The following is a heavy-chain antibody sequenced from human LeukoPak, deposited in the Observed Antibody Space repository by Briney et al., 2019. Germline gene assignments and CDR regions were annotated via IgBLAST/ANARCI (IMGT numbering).Heavy chain of an antibody. J-gene: IGHJ4*02. CDR1: GGSFSGYY. D-gene: IGHD6-13*01. CDR2: INHSGST. CDR3: ARGVAAAGGGEFDY. Sequence: SETLSLTCAVYGGSFSGYYWSWIRHPPGKGLEWIGEINHSGSTNYNPSLKSRVTISVDTSKNQFSLKLSSVTAADTAVYYCARGVAAAGGGEFDYWGQGTLVTVSS. V-gene: IGHV4-34*01.